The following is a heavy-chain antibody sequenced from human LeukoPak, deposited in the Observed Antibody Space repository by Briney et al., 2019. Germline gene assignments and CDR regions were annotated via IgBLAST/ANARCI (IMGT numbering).Heavy chain of an antibody. CDR3: TRVPTRGSGNDY. Sequence: GGSLRLSCAASGFTFSGSAIHWVRQASGKGVEGVGRIRSKADNYATGYAASVEGRFTLPRDDSKNTAYMQMNRLKTEDTAVYYCTRVPTRGSGNDYWGQGTQVTVSS. CDR2: IRSKADNYAT. CDR1: GFTFSGSA. D-gene: IGHD3-10*01. J-gene: IGHJ4*02. V-gene: IGHV3-73*01.